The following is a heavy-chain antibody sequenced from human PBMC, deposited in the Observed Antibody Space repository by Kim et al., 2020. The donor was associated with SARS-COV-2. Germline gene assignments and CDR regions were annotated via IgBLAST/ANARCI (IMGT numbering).Heavy chain of an antibody. Sequence: SETLSLTCAVYGGSFSGYYWSWIRQPPGKGLEWIGEINHSGSTNYNPSLKSRVTISVDTSKNQFSLKLSSVTAADTAVYYCASLPWRPSGGPLYWGQGTLVTVSS. CDR2: INHSGST. CDR3: ASLPWRPSGGPLY. V-gene: IGHV4-34*01. CDR1: GGSFSGYY. D-gene: IGHD2-15*01. J-gene: IGHJ4*02.